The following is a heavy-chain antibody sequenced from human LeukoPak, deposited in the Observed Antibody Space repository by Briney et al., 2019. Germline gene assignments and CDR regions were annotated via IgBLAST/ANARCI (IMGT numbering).Heavy chain of an antibody. J-gene: IGHJ4*02. CDR2: ISSNGGSS. Sequence: PGGSLRLSCSASGFTISAYAMYWVRQAPGKGLEYVSGISSNGGSSFYADSVKGRFTISRDNSKNTLYLQMSSLRAEDTAVYYCVKITSVTGGDCWGQGTRLTVSS. CDR1: GFTISAYA. V-gene: IGHV3-64D*09. CDR3: VKITSVTGGDC. D-gene: IGHD1-1*01.